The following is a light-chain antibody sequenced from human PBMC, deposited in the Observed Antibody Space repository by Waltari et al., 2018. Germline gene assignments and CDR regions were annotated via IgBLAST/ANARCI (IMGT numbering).Light chain of an antibody. J-gene: IGLJ2*01. CDR2: RKN. Sequence: QSVLTQPPSASGTPGQRVTISCSGSSSTIGSNYVYWYQQLPGTAPKLLIYRKNQRPSGVPDRFSGSKSGTSASLAISGLRSEDEADYYCAAWDDSLSGVVFGGGTKLTVL. CDR3: AAWDDSLSGVV. V-gene: IGLV1-47*01. CDR1: SSTIGSNY.